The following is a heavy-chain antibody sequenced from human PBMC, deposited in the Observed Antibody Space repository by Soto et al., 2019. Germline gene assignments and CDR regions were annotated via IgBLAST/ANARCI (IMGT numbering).Heavy chain of an antibody. CDR2: IIPIFGTA. J-gene: IGHJ3*02. Sequence: SVKVSCKASGGTFSNYAISWVRQAPGQGLEWMGGIIPIFGTANYAQKFQGRVTITADKSTSTAYMELSSLRSEDTAVYYCARDRSIAARPPHDAFDIWGQGTMVTVSS. D-gene: IGHD6-6*01. CDR1: GGTFSNYA. V-gene: IGHV1-69*06. CDR3: ARDRSIAARPPHDAFDI.